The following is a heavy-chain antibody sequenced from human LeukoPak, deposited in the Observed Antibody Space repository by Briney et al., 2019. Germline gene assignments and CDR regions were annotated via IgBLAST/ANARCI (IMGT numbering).Heavy chain of an antibody. Sequence: PSETLSLTCTVSGGSISSGGYYWSWIRQHPGRGLEWIGYIYYSGSTYYNPSLKSRVTISVDTSKNQFSLKLSSVTAADTAVYYCARVGTMVRGVIDWFDPWGQGTLVTVSS. J-gene: IGHJ5*02. CDR3: ARVGTMVRGVIDWFDP. V-gene: IGHV4-31*03. D-gene: IGHD3-10*01. CDR2: IYYSGST. CDR1: GGSISSGGYY.